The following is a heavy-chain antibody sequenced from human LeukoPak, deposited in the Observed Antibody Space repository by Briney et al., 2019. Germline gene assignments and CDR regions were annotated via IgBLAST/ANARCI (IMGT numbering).Heavy chain of an antibody. V-gene: IGHV1-18*01. CDR1: GFMFTRYT. J-gene: IGHJ3*02. CDR2: ISPYTGNT. CDR3: ARVMMTVVTAHAFEI. Sequence: ASVKVSFRASGFMFTRYTISWLRQAPGQGLEWVGWISPYTGNTNYAQKVQGRVTMTTDASTNSAYMELRSLRSDDTAMYYCARVMMTVVTAHAFEIWGLGTMVTVSS. D-gene: IGHD2-21*02.